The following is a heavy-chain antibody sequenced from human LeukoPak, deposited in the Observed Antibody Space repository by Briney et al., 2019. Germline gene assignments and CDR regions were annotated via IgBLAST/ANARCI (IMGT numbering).Heavy chain of an antibody. Sequence: VKVSCKASGGTFSSYAISWVRQAPGQGLEWMGRIIPILGIANYAQKFQGRVTITADKSTSTAYMELSSLRSEDTAVYYCARGASSGYDIDYWGQGTLVTVSS. D-gene: IGHD5-12*01. CDR2: IIPILGIA. CDR1: GGTFSSYA. CDR3: ARGASSGYDIDY. V-gene: IGHV1-69*10. J-gene: IGHJ4*02.